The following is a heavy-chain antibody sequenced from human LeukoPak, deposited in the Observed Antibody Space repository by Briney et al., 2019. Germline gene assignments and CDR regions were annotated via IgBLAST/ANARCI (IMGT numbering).Heavy chain of an antibody. CDR1: GFTFTRTW. J-gene: IGHJ4*02. CDR2: ISGSGGST. D-gene: IGHD2-2*02. Sequence: GGSLRLSCAASGFTFTRTWMSWVRQAPGKGLEWVSAISGSGGSTYYADSVKGRFTISRDNSKNTLYLQMNSLRAEDTAVYYCAKVGPCTGCYMELDYWGQGTLVTVSS. V-gene: IGHV3-23*01. CDR3: AKVGPCTGCYMELDY.